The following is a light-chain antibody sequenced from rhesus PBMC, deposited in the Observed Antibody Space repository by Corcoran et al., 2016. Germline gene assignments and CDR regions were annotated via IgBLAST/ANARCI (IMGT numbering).Light chain of an antibody. CDR3: LQHNSYPYS. J-gene: IGKJ2*01. V-gene: IGKV1-28*03. Sequence: DIQMTQSPSSLSASVGDTVTITCRASQGISRYVNWFQQKPGKAPKLRIYDASCLESGVPSRFSGSGSGTDFTLTISSLQPVDFAAYYCLQHNSYPYSFGQGTKVGIK. CDR2: DAS. CDR1: QGISRY.